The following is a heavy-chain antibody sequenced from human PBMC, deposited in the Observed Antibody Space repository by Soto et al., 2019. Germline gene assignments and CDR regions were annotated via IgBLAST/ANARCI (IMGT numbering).Heavy chain of an antibody. D-gene: IGHD6-6*01. CDR2: ISAYNGHT. CDR1: GFTFTNYG. V-gene: IGHV1-18*04. CDR3: ARERVDDEYNSSPHLDY. J-gene: IGHJ4*02. Sequence: QVQLVQSGSEVRKPGASVKVSCKASGFTFTNYGITWVRQAPGQGLEWMGWISAYNGHTKYAQKLQCRVTMTTDASTRTAYTELRSLRSDDTAVYYCARERVDDEYNSSPHLDYWGQGTLVTVSS.